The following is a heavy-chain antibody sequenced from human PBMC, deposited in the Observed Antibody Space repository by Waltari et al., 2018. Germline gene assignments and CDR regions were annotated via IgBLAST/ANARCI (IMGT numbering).Heavy chain of an antibody. D-gene: IGHD3-16*01. V-gene: IGHV3-33*01. CDR1: GFTFSRYG. J-gene: IGHJ6*02. CDR2: IWYDGSNK. Sequence: QVQLVESGGGVVQPGRSLRLSCAASGFTFSRYGMPWVRRAPGKGLEWVAVIWYDGSNKYYADSVKGRFTISRDNSKNTLYLQMNSLRAEDTAVYYCARDMSQESYYYYGMDVWGQGTTVTVSS. CDR3: ARDMSQESYYYYGMDV.